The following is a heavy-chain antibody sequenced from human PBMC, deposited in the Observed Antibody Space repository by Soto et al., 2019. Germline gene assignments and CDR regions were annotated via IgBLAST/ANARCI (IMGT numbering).Heavy chain of an antibody. V-gene: IGHV3-43D*04. CDR2: INADGSEK. Sequence: GGSLRLSCAVSGFTFADYAVHWVRQSAGKGLEWVSFINADGSEKYYADSVRGRFTISRDNSKDSFYLQMNSLRLEDTAMYYCAKAKFYYDSSPYDSWGQGALVTVSS. J-gene: IGHJ4*02. CDR3: AKAKFYYDSSPYDS. CDR1: GFTFADYA. D-gene: IGHD3-22*01.